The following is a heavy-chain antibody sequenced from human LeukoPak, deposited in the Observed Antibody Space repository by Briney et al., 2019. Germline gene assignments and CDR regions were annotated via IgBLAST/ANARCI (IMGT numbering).Heavy chain of an antibody. CDR3: ARDKHIVVVPRAFDI. CDR1: GGSFSTSF. J-gene: IGHJ3*02. CDR2: INHNGNT. Sequence: PSETLSLTCTVSGGSFSTSFWSWIRQPPGKGLEWIGEINHNGNTNYNPSLKSRVTISVDTSKNQFSLKLSSVTAADTAVYYCARDKHIVVVPRAFDIWGQGTMVTVSS. D-gene: IGHD2-21*01. V-gene: IGHV4-34*01.